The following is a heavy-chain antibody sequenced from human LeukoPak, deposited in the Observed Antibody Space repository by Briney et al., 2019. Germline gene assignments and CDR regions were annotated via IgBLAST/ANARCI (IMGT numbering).Heavy chain of an antibody. D-gene: IGHD4-11*01. Sequence: GESLKISCKGSGYSFTSYWIGWVRQMPGKGLEWMGIIYPGDSDTRYSPSFQGQVTISADKSISTAYLQWSSLKASDTAMYYCARHHGDYSNPSDYYYYYMDVWGKGTTVTVSS. CDR3: ARHHGDYSNPSDYYYYYMDV. CDR1: GYSFTSYW. CDR2: IYPGDSDT. V-gene: IGHV5-51*01. J-gene: IGHJ6*03.